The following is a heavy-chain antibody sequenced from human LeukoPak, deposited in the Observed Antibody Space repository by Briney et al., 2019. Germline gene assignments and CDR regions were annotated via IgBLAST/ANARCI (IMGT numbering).Heavy chain of an antibody. J-gene: IGHJ4*02. CDR2: INHSGST. Sequence: PSETLSLTCAVYGGSFSGYYWSWIRQPPGKGLEWIGEINHSGSTNYNPSLRSRGTISVDTSKNQFSLKLSSVTAADTAVYYCARGIMAVVVVAATSFDYWGQGTLVTVSS. V-gene: IGHV4-34*01. CDR3: ARGIMAVVVVAATSFDY. D-gene: IGHD2-15*01. CDR1: GGSFSGYY.